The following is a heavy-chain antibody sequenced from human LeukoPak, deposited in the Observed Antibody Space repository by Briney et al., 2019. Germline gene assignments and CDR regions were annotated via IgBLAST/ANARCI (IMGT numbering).Heavy chain of an antibody. CDR1: GGTFSSFA. CDR3: AIRSDGAYCGGDCFYLDY. V-gene: IGHV1-69*04. Sequence: SVKVSCKTSGGTFSSFALTWVRLAPRQGLEWMGRIIPILNIEEYAQRFQGRVTITADTSTSTVYMELSSLRSEDTAIYYCAIRSDGAYCGGDCFYLDYWGQGTLVTVSS. J-gene: IGHJ4*02. CDR2: IIPILNIE. D-gene: IGHD2-21*02.